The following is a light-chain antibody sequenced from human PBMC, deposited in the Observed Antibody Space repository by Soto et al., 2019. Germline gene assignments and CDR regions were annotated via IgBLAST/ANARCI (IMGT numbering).Light chain of an antibody. V-gene: IGLV4-60*02. CDR3: ETWDSHTRV. CDR1: SGHSSYI. CDR2: LEGSGSY. J-gene: IGLJ2*01. Sequence: QSVLTQSSSASASLGSSVKLTCTLSSGHSSYIIAWHQQQPGMAPRYLMKLEGSGSYNKGSGVPDRFSGSSSGADRYLTISNLQFEDEADYYCETWDSHTRVFGGGTKLTV.